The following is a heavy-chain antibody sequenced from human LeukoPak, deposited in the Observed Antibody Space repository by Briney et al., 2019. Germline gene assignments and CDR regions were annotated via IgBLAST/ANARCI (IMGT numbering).Heavy chain of an antibody. D-gene: IGHD3-22*01. J-gene: IGHJ4*02. CDR1: GGSISSYY. V-gene: IGHV4-59*01. CDR3: ERGYYDSSGYSPFDY. CDR2: IYYSGST. Sequence: SGTLSLTCTVSGGSISSYYWSWIRQPPGKGLEWIGYIYYSGSTNYNPSLKSRVTISVDPPKNQFSLKLSPVTVADRAVYYCERGYYDSSGYSPFDYWGQGTLVTVSS.